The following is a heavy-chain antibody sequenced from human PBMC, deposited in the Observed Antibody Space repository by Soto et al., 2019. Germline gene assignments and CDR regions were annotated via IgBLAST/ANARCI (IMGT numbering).Heavy chain of an antibody. Sequence: GGSLRLSCAASGFTVSTNYMTWVRQAPGKGLEWVSIMYSGGPTYYADSVKGRFIISRDNSKNTLYLQMNSLRAEDTAVYYCARVDLSEFIWSGYYQPRYYYYGMDVWGQGTTVTVSS. D-gene: IGHD3-3*01. CDR1: GFTVSTNY. CDR2: MYSGGPT. J-gene: IGHJ6*02. CDR3: ARVDLSEFIWSGYYQPRYYYYGMDV. V-gene: IGHV3-53*01.